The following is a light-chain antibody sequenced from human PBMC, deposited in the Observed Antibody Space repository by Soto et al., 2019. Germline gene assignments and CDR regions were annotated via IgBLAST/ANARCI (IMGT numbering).Light chain of an antibody. Sequence: EIVLTQSPGTLSLSPGERATLSCRASQSVSNNYLGWYQQKPGQAPRLLFDSSSNPATVIPDMFSRSGSGKVFTPTTSILEPDVSAVYYCQQYGSSGTFGQVTKVDIK. CDR3: QQYGSSGT. CDR2: SSS. J-gene: IGKJ1*01. V-gene: IGKV3-20*01. CDR1: QSVSNNY.